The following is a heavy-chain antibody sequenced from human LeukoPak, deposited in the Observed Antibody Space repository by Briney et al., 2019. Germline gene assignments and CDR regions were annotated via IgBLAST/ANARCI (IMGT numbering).Heavy chain of an antibody. Sequence: GGSLRLSCAASGFTFSSYGMHWVRQAPGKGLEWVAFIRYVGSNKYYADSVKGRFTISRDNSKNTLYLQMNSLRAEDTAVYYCAKDRSDILTGYHDAFDIWGQGTMVTVSS. J-gene: IGHJ3*02. V-gene: IGHV3-30*02. CDR2: IRYVGSNK. CDR3: AKDRSDILTGYHDAFDI. CDR1: GFTFSSYG. D-gene: IGHD3-9*01.